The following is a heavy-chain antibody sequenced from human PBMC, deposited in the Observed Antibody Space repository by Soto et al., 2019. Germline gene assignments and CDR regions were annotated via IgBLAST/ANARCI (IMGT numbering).Heavy chain of an antibody. CDR3: KRYRPGPRHYFAY. CDR1: GFTFSSYA. V-gene: IGHV3-23*01. D-gene: IGHD2-15*01. J-gene: IGHJ4*02. CDR2: ISGSGGST. Sequence: GGSLRLSCAASGFTFSSYAMSWVRQAPGKGLEWVSAISGSGGSTYYADSVKGRFTISRDNSKNTLYLQMNSLRAEDTAVYYFKRYRPGPRHYFAYWGQGTMVTVSS.